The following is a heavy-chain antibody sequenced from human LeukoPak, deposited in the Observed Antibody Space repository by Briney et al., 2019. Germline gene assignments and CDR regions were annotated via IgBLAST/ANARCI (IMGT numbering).Heavy chain of an antibody. CDR2: IYYSGST. V-gene: IGHV4-39*07. D-gene: IGHD3-3*01. CDR3: ASMELAGSLWSGYYREWGYFDY. Sequence: SETLSLTCTVSGGSISSSSYYWGWIRQPPGKGLEWIGRIYYSGSTYYNPSLKSRVTISVDTSKNQFSLKLSSVTAADTAVYYCASMELAGSLWSGYYREWGYFDYWGQGTLVTVSS. J-gene: IGHJ4*02. CDR1: GGSISSSSYY.